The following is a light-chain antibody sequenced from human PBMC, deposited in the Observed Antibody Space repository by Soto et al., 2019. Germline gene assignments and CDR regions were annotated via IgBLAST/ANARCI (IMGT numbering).Light chain of an antibody. V-gene: IGKV3D-15*01. CDR1: QSVSSSY. CDR3: QQYNNWPPVWT. J-gene: IGKJ1*01. CDR2: GAS. Sequence: EIVLTQSPATLSSFPGDRATLSCRASQSVSSSYLAWYQQKPGQAPRLLIYGASSRATGIPDRFSGSGSGTEFTLTISSLQSEDFAVYYCQQYNNWPPVWTFGQGTKVDI.